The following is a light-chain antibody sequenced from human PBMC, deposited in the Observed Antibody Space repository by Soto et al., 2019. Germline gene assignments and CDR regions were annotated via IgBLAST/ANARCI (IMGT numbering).Light chain of an antibody. CDR2: DAS. J-gene: IGKJ5*01. CDR3: QQRNNWPIT. V-gene: IGKV3-11*01. CDR1: QSVSSY. Sequence: EIVLTQSPGTLSLSPGERATLSCRASQSVSSYLAWYQQKPGQAPRLLIYDASNRATGIPVRFSGSGSGTDFTPTISSLEPEDFALYYCQQRNNWPITFGQGTRLEIK.